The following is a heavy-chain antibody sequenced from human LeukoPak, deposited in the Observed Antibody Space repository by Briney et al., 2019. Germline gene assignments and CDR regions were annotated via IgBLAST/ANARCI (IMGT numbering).Heavy chain of an antibody. Sequence: SETLSLTCTVSGGSISSSSYYWGWIRQPPGKGLEWIGSIYYSGSTYYNPSLKSRVTISVDTSKNQFSLKLSSVTAEDTAVYYCARVGDFWSGYQIDYWGQGTLVTVSS. J-gene: IGHJ4*02. CDR3: ARVGDFWSGYQIDY. V-gene: IGHV4-39*07. D-gene: IGHD3-3*01. CDR1: GGSISSSSYY. CDR2: IYYSGST.